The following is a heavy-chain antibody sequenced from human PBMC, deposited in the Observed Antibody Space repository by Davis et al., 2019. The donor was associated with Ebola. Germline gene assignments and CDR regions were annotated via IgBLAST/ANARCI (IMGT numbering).Heavy chain of an antibody. Sequence: SVKVSCKASGGTFSSYAISWMRQAPGQGLEWMGGIIPIFGTANYAQKFQGRVTITADESTSTAYMELSSLRSEDTAAYYCARSALDYGDGYFDYWGQGTLVTVSS. J-gene: IGHJ4*02. CDR3: ARSALDYGDGYFDY. V-gene: IGHV1-69*13. D-gene: IGHD4-17*01. CDR1: GGTFSSYA. CDR2: IIPIFGTA.